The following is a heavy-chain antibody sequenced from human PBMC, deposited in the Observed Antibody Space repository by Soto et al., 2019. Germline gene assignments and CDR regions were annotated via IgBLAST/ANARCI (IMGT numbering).Heavy chain of an antibody. CDR2: INAHSGGT. Sequence: ASLKVSCKASGFSFTGYYIHWLRQAPGQGLEWMGWINAHSGGTEYAQKFQGRVTLTRDTSIATAYLTLTSLTSDDTALYYCAKDLTRQFAYWLDPWGHGTHVTVSS. J-gene: IGHJ5*02. CDR3: AKDLTRQFAYWLDP. V-gene: IGHV1-2*02. D-gene: IGHD3-16*01. CDR1: GFSFTGYY.